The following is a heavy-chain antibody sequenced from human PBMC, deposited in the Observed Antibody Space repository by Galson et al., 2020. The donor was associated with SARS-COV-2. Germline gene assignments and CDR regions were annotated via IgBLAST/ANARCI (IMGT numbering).Heavy chain of an antibody. V-gene: IGHV3-53*05. CDR1: GFSVSSKY. CDR2: IYYDRSK. CDR3: VRDDGTGPYDY. Sequence: AGSLRLSCAASGFSVSSKYMSWVRQAPGKGLEWVSVIYYDRSKNYADSVRGRFTTSSDTSKNMVYLQMNSLRAEDTAVYYCVRDDGTGPYDYWGQGTLVTVSS. J-gene: IGHJ4*02.